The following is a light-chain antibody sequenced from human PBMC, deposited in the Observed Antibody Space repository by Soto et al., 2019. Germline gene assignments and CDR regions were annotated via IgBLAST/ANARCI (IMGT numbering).Light chain of an antibody. Sequence: QSALTQPASVSGSPGQSITISCSGTTSDIGTYDYVSWYHHRPGTAPKLIIYDVTKRPSGMSDRFSGSKSGNTASLAISGLQSEDEGDYYCSSFTSSSTLVFGGGTKLTVL. CDR1: TSDIGTYDY. CDR2: DVT. J-gene: IGLJ2*01. CDR3: SSFTSSSTLV. V-gene: IGLV2-14*03.